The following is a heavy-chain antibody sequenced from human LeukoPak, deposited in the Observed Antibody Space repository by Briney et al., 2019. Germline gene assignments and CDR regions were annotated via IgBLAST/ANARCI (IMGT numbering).Heavy chain of an antibody. D-gene: IGHD6-13*01. V-gene: IGHV3-43*01. Sequence: GGSLRLSCAAYGFTFDDYTMHWVRQAPGKGLEWVSLISWDGGSTYYADSVKGRFTISRDNAKNTLYLQMNSLRAEDTAVYYCARVEHSSSWYGAFDIWGQGTMVTVSS. CDR3: ARVEHSSSWYGAFDI. J-gene: IGHJ3*02. CDR2: ISWDGGST. CDR1: GFTFDDYT.